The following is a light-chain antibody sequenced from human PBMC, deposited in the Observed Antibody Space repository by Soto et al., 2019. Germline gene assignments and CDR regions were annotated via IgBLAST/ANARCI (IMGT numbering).Light chain of an antibody. CDR2: AAS. V-gene: IGKV1-8*01. Sequence: AIRMTQSTSSLSASTGDRVTITCRASQGISSYLAWYQQKPGKAPKLLIYAASTLQSGVPSRFSGSGSGTDFTPTISCLQSEDFATYYCQQYYSYPRTFGQGTKVDIK. CDR3: QQYYSYPRT. J-gene: IGKJ1*01. CDR1: QGISSY.